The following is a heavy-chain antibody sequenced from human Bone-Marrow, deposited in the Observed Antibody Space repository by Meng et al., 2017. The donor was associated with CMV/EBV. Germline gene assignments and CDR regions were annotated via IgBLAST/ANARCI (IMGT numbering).Heavy chain of an antibody. Sequence: SLKISCAASGFTFDDYAMHWVRQAPGKGLEWVSGISWNSGSIGYADSVKGRFTISRDNAKNSLYLQMNGLRAEDTAVYYCARVFMGAENYWGQGTLVTVSS. CDR1: GFTFDDYA. CDR2: ISWNSGSI. J-gene: IGHJ4*02. D-gene: IGHD3-16*01. V-gene: IGHV3-9*01. CDR3: ARVFMGAENY.